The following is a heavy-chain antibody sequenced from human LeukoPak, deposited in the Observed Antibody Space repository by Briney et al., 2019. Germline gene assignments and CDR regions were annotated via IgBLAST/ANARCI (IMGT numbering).Heavy chain of an antibody. V-gene: IGHV3-23*01. CDR3: AKIVSGSYSLDAFDI. CDR1: GFTFSSYT. J-gene: IGHJ3*02. CDR2: ISGSGGST. Sequence: GGALRHSCAASGFTFSSYTMSGVRQTPGKGLEWVSAISGSGGSTYYADSVKGRFTIYRDNSKNTMYLQMNSLRAEDTAVYYCAKIVSGSYSLDAFDIWGQGTMVTVSS. D-gene: IGHD1-26*01.